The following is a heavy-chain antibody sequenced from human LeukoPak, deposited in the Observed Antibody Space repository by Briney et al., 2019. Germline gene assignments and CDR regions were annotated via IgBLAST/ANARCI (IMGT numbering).Heavy chain of an antibody. CDR3: ARESYGSGSYYPVNYFDY. CDR1: GGSISNGDYY. D-gene: IGHD3-10*01. J-gene: IGHJ4*02. CDR2: IYYSGST. Sequence: SETLSLTCTVSGGSISNGDYYWSWIRQPPGKGLEWIGYIYYSGSTYYNPSLKSRVTISVDTSKNQFSLKLSSVTAADTAVYHCARESYGSGSYYPVNYFDYWGQGTLVTVSS. V-gene: IGHV4-30-4*01.